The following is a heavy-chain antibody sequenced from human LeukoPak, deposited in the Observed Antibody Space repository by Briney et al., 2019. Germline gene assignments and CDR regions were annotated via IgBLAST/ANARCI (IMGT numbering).Heavy chain of an antibody. CDR2: LSSDGSNK. Sequence: GGSLSLSCTAPGFTFSNYSIHWVRQAPGKRLEWVAVLSSDGSNKYYADSVKGRFTIARDNSKNTLFLQMNSLKAEDTALYYCARDRTYSGNDSTYFHYWGQGTLVTVAS. J-gene: IGHJ4*02. D-gene: IGHD5-12*01. CDR3: ARDRTYSGNDSTYFHY. CDR1: GFTFSNYS. V-gene: IGHV3-30-3*01.